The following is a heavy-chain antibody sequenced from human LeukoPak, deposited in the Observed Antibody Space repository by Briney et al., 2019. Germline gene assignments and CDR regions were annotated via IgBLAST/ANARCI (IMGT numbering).Heavy chain of an antibody. CDR2: IYYSGST. Sequence: SETLSLTCTVSGGSISSGGYYWSWIRQHPGKGLEWIGYIYYSGSTYYNPSLKSRVTISVDTSKNQFSLKLSSVTAADTAVYYCARGPSGWPNVWFDPWGQGTLVTVSS. D-gene: IGHD6-19*01. J-gene: IGHJ5*02. V-gene: IGHV4-31*03. CDR3: ARGPSGWPNVWFDP. CDR1: GGSISSGGYY.